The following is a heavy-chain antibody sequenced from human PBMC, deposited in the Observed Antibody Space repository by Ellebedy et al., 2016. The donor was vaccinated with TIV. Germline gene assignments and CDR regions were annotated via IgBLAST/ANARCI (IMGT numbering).Heavy chain of an antibody. CDR1: GGSISSGDYY. D-gene: IGHD3-22*01. CDR3: TRNGYYCLVF. J-gene: IGHJ3*01. V-gene: IGHV4-30-4*01. CDR2: IYYSGST. Sequence: SETLSLTCTVSGGSISSGDYYWSWIRQPPGKGLEWIGYIYYSGSTYYNPSLKSRVTISVDTSKNQFSLELSSVTAADTAVYYCTRNGYYCLVFWGQGTTVTVSS.